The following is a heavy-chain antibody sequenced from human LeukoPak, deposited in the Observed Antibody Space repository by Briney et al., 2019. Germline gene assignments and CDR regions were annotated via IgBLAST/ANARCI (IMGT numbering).Heavy chain of an antibody. J-gene: IGHJ4*02. CDR1: GFTFSSAW. V-gene: IGHV3-74*01. D-gene: IGHD3-10*01. CDR3: ARELTGNVLDY. CDR2: INSDGSTT. Sequence: GGSLRLSCAASGFTFSSAWMHWVRQAPGKGLVWVSRINSDGSTTSYADSVKGRFTISRDNAKNTLYLQMNSLRAEDTAVYYCARELTGNVLDYWGQGTLVTISS.